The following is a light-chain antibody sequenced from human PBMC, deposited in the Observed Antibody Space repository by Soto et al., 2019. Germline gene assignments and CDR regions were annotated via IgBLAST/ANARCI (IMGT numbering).Light chain of an antibody. V-gene: IGKV1-33*01. CDR3: QQYENIPT. CDR2: DAS. CDR1: QTISSW. J-gene: IGKJ5*01. Sequence: DIHMTQSPSTLSGSVGNIVTITCRASQTISSWLAWYQQKPGKAPKLLIYDASNLEAGVPSRLRGSGSGTDFTFTISSMKPEDIATYYCQQYENIPTFGHGTRLEIK.